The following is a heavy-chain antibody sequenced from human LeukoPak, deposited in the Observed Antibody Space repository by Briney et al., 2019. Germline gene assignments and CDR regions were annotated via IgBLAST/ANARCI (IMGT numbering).Heavy chain of an antibody. CDR1: GGTFSSYA. CDR2: IIPIFGTA. V-gene: IGHV1-69*01. CDR3: ARDPSRGYSYGYDIWFDP. Sequence: GASVKVSCKASGGTFSSYAIGWVRQAPGQGLEWMGGIIPIFGTANYAQKFQGRVTITADESTSTAYMELSSLRSEDTAVYYCARDPSRGYSYGYDIWFDPWGQGTLVTVSS. D-gene: IGHD5-18*01. J-gene: IGHJ5*02.